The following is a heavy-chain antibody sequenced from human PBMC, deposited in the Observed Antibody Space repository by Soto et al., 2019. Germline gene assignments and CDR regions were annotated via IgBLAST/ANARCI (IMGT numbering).Heavy chain of an antibody. Sequence: QVQLVESGGGVVQPGRSLRLSCAASGFTFSSYAMHWVRQAPGKGLEWVAVISYDGSNEYYADSVKGRFTISRNSSKNTLYLQMNSLRPEDTAVYYCGRDRGTWSPYYYFDYWGQGTLVTVSS. J-gene: IGHJ4*02. CDR3: GRDRGTWSPYYYFDY. D-gene: IGHD6-13*01. V-gene: IGHV3-30-3*01. CDR1: GFTFSSYA. CDR2: ISYDGSNE.